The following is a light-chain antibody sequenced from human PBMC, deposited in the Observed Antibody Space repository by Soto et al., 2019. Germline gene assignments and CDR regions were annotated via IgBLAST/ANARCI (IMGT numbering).Light chain of an antibody. CDR2: DAS. V-gene: IGKV3-15*01. J-gene: IGKJ5*01. Sequence: LTQSPATLSLAPGERGTLSRRSSLSVSVYLDWYQQKPGQAPRLLIYDASTRATAIPARFSGSGSGTEFTLTITSLQSEDFAVYYCQQYNNWPPITFGQGTRLEI. CDR3: QQYNNWPPIT. CDR1: LSVSVY.